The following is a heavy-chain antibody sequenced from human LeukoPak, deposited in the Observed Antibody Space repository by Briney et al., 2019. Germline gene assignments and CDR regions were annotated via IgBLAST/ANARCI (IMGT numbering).Heavy chain of an antibody. D-gene: IGHD2-2*01. Sequence: SETLSLTCTVSGGSISSYYWSWIGQPPGKGLEWIGYIYYSGSTNYNPSLKSRVTISVDTSKNQFSLKLSSVTAADTAVYYCARRHCSSTSCHYYMDVWGKGTTVTVSS. CDR2: IYYSGST. CDR3: ARRHCSSTSCHYYMDV. J-gene: IGHJ6*03. V-gene: IGHV4-59*08. CDR1: GGSISSYY.